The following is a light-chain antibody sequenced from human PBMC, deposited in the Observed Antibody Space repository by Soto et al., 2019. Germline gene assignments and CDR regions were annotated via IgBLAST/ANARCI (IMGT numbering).Light chain of an antibody. CDR3: QQSNNWPYT. Sequence: EIVMTHSPATLSVSPGERATLSCMASQSVRDNLAWYQQKPGQAPRLLIYGASTRATGIPARFSGSGSGTEFTLTINSLQSEDFALYFCQQSNNWPYTFGQGTKLEIK. CDR1: QSVRDN. V-gene: IGKV3-15*01. J-gene: IGKJ2*01. CDR2: GAS.